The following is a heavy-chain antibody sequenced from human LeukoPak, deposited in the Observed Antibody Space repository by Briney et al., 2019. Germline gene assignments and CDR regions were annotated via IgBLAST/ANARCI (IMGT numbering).Heavy chain of an antibody. D-gene: IGHD2-2*01. CDR1: GFTLNKYW. CDR3: TRIPADQTFFDF. J-gene: IGHJ4*02. CDR2: INIDGSSI. Sequence: PGESLRLPCAASGFTLNKYWMHWVRQAPGKGLVWVSRINIDGSSISYADSVRGRFTISRDNAKNTLYLQMNNLRAEDTAVYYCTRIPADQTFFDFWGQGTLVTVSS. V-gene: IGHV3-74*01.